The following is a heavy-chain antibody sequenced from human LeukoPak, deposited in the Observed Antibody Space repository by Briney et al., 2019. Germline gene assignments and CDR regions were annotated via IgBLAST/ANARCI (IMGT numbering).Heavy chain of an antibody. D-gene: IGHD3-10*01. CDR2: ISSSSSTI. J-gene: IGHJ3*02. Sequence: LAGGSLRLSCAASGFTFSSYSMNWVRQAPGKGLEWVSSISSSSSTIYYADSVKGRFTISRDNAKNSLYLQMNSLRAEDTAVYYCARARLVRGVQGGAFDIWGQGTMVTVSS. CDR1: GFTFSSYS. CDR3: ARARLVRGVQGGAFDI. V-gene: IGHV3-48*01.